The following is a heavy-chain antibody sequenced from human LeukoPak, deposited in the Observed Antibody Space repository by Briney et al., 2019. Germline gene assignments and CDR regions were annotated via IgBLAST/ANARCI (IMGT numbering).Heavy chain of an antibody. D-gene: IGHD3-10*01. Sequence: ASVKVSCKASGYTFTSYDINWVRQATGQGLEWMGWMNPNSGNTGYAQKFQGRVTMTRNTSISTAYMELSSLRPEDTAVYYCARVGRITMVRGVDPPYYYYYMDVWGKGTTVTISS. J-gene: IGHJ6*03. CDR1: GYTFTSYD. V-gene: IGHV1-8*01. CDR2: MNPNSGNT. CDR3: ARVGRITMVRGVDPPYYYYYMDV.